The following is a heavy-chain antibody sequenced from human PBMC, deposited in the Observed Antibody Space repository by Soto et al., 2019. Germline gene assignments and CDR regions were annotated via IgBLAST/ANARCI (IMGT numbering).Heavy chain of an antibody. J-gene: IGHJ6*02. CDR1: GGTFSSYA. Sequence: ASVKVSCKASGGTFSSYAISWVRQAPGQGLEWMGGIIPIFGTANYAQKFQGRVTITADESTSTAYMELSSLRSEDTAVYYCARELVTYKGDYYGMDVWGQGTTVTVSS. V-gene: IGHV1-69*13. CDR2: IIPIFGTA. CDR3: ARELVTYKGDYYGMDV. D-gene: IGHD1-20*01.